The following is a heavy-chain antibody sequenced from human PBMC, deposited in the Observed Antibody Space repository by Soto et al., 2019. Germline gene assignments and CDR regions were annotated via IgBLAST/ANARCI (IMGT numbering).Heavy chain of an antibody. CDR1: NSSLGAFH. V-gene: IGHV4-34*12. CDR2: LIHGGST. D-gene: IGHD3-10*02. J-gene: IGHJ6*02. CDR3: ARSPLSYDYVRQTWREVGDSFDV. Sequence: SETLSLTCAIYNSSLGAFHWTWIRQPPGKGLEWIGELIHGGSTNYNPSLKSRVTFSLDTSKSQCSLHVMSVTAADTAVYYCARSPLSYDYVRQTWREVGDSFDVWGRGTSVTVSS.